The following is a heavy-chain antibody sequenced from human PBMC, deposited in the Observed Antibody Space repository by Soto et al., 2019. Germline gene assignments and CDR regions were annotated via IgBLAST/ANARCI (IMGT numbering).Heavy chain of an antibody. D-gene: IGHD3-3*01. Sequence: GGSLRLSCAASGFTFSDYYMSWIRQAPGKGLEWVSYISSSGSTIYYADSVKGRFTISRDNAKNSLYLQMNSLRAEDTAVYYCARGPNRITIFGVVIIDPWFDPWGQGTLVTVSS. CDR3: ARGPNRITIFGVVIIDPWFDP. V-gene: IGHV3-11*01. J-gene: IGHJ5*02. CDR2: ISSSGSTI. CDR1: GFTFSDYY.